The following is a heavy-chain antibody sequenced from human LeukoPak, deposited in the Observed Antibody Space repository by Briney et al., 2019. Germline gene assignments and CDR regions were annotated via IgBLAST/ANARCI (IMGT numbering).Heavy chain of an antibody. J-gene: IGHJ4*02. D-gene: IGHD3-16*01. V-gene: IGHV3-23*01. CDR3: ANGLPPHDY. CDR2: ISGSGGST. CDR1: GFTFSSYA. Sequence: GGSLRLSRAASGFTFSSYAMSWVRQAPGKGLEWVSAISGSGGSTYYADSVKGQFTISRDNSKNTLYLQMNSLRAEDTAVYYGANGLPPHDYWGQGTLVTVSS.